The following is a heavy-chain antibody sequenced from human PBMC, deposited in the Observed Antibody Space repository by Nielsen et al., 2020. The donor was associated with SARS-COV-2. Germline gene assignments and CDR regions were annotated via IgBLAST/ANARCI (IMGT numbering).Heavy chain of an antibody. Sequence: SETLSLTCTVSGGSVSSGSYYWSWIRQPPGKGLEWIGYIYYSGSTNYNPSLKSRVTISVDTSKNQFSLKLSSVTAADTAVYYCAGLPMVFSSIAARRRGAFDIWGQGTMVTVSS. CDR1: GGSVSSGSYY. D-gene: IGHD6-6*01. V-gene: IGHV4-61*01. CDR2: IYYSGST. J-gene: IGHJ3*02. CDR3: AGLPMVFSSIAARRRGAFDI.